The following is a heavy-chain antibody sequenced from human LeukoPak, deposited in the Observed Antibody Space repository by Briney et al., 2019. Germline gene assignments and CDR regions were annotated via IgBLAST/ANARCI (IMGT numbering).Heavy chain of an antibody. CDR3: ARGGPVWFGRNDAFDI. Sequence: GGSLRLSCAASGFTVSSNYMSWVRQAPGKGLEWVSVIYSGGSTYYADSVKGRFTISRDNSKNTLYLQMNSLRAEDTAVYYCARGGPVWFGRNDAFDIWGQGTMVTVSS. CDR1: GFTVSSNY. CDR2: IYSGGST. D-gene: IGHD3-10*01. J-gene: IGHJ3*02. V-gene: IGHV3-53*01.